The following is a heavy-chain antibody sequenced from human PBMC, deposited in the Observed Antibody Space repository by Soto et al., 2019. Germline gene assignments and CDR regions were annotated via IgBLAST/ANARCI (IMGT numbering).Heavy chain of an antibody. CDR3: ATWVDYGDFEGFDF. CDR2: VDPNGGGS. J-gene: IGHJ4*02. Sequence: ASVKVSCKTSGYSFTGYELHWVRQAPGQGLEWMGWVDPNGGGSNSAQKFQGSVTMTWDTSITTAYLDLTRLTTNDTATYFCATWVDYGDFEGFDFWSQGTLVTVSS. V-gene: IGHV1-2*04. CDR1: GYSFTGYE. D-gene: IGHD4-17*01.